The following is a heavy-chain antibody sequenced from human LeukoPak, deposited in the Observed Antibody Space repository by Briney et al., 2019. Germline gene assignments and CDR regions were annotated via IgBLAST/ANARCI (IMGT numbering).Heavy chain of an antibody. Sequence: GGSLRLSCAATGFTFSNYAMSWVRQAPGKGLECVSTISGSDGNTYYADSVKGRFTISRDNSKNTLYLQLSSLRAEDTAVYYCAKGLAAGSQYFDYWGQGTLVTVSS. CDR2: ISGSDGNT. D-gene: IGHD6-25*01. CDR1: GFTFSNYA. CDR3: AKGLAAGSQYFDY. V-gene: IGHV3-23*01. J-gene: IGHJ4*02.